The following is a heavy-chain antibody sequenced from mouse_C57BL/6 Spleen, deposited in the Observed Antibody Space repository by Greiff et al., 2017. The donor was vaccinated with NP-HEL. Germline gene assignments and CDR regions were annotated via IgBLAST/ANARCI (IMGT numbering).Heavy chain of an antibody. CDR3: ARDGSSRFAY. CDR2: INPSTGGT. D-gene: IGHD1-1*01. Sequence: VQLKQSGPELVKPGASVKISCKASGYSFTGYYMNWVKQSPEKSLEWIGEINPSTGGTTYNQKFKAKATLTVDKSSSTAYMQLKSLTSEDSAVYYCARDGSSRFAYWGQGTLVTVSA. V-gene: IGHV1-42*01. CDR1: GYSFTGYY. J-gene: IGHJ3*01.